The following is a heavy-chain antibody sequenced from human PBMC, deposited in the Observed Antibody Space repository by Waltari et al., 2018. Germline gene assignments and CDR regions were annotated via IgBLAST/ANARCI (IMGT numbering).Heavy chain of an antibody. CDR2: IKQDGSEK. V-gene: IGHV3-7*01. Sequence: EVQLVESGGGLVQRGGSLRLPCAASGFTFGSYWMSWVRQAPGKGLEWVANIKQDGSEKYYVDSVKGRCTISRDNAKNSLYLQMNSLRAEDTAVYYCARYFDYWGQGTLVTVSS. J-gene: IGHJ4*02. CDR3: ARYFDY. CDR1: GFTFGSYW.